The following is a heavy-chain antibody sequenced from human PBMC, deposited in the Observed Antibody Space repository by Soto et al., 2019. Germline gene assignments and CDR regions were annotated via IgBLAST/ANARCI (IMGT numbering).Heavy chain of an antibody. V-gene: IGHV4-39*01. D-gene: IGHD5-12*01. CDR2: FYYSGST. J-gene: IGHJ6*03. Sequence: SETLSLTCTVSGSSISSSSYHWGWIRQSPGKGLEWIGSFYYSGSTYYSPSLRSRVTISGDTSRKQISLRLSSVTAADTAVYYCARISVASRYMDVWGKGTTVTVSS. CDR1: GSSISSSSYH. CDR3: ARISVASRYMDV.